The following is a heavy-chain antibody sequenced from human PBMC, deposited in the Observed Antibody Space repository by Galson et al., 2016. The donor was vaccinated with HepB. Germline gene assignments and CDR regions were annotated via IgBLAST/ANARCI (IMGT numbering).Heavy chain of an antibody. CDR1: GLTFSSYA. CDR2: ISGSGGST. CDR3: AKDVSYSDYGPYHYFYGLDV. V-gene: IGHV3-23*01. D-gene: IGHD4-17*01. Sequence: SLRLSCAASGLTFSSYAMNWVRQAPGEGLEWASSISGSGGSTYYADSVKGRFTISRDNSKNRLYLQMNSLRAEDTAIYYCAKDVSYSDYGPYHYFYGLDVWGKGTTATVSS. J-gene: IGHJ6*04.